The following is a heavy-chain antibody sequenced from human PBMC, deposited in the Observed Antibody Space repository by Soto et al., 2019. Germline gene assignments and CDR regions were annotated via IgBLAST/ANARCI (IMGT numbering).Heavy chain of an antibody. D-gene: IGHD1-1*01. CDR1: GFAFRSYT. J-gene: IGHJ4*02. CDR3: TSSPQRTTGTPTGRAQNNY. CDR2: IIGRSVYS. V-gene: IGHV3-21*06. Sequence: GALRLSCAASGFAFRSYTMTWVRQALGKGLEGVAFIIGRSVYSYHADSLKGRVTVSRDNAKTSLYLQMMGLRADHTALYYSTSSPQRTTGTPTGRAQNNYCGQLDLVTV.